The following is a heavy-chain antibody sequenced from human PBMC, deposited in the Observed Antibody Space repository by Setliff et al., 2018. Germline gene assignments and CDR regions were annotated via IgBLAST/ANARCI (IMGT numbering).Heavy chain of an antibody. J-gene: IGHJ6*03. Sequence: SETLSLTCTVSGSSVSSDSHYWGWIRQPAVKGLEWIGHMYASGTAKYNPSLKTRVTISLDTSKNQFSLKLNSVTAADTAVYYCARGVTSGGYWGQSYHYLDVWGKGTTVTVSS. CDR1: GSSVSSDSHY. CDR3: ARGVTSGGYWGQSYHYLDV. V-gene: IGHV4-61*09. D-gene: IGHD3-22*01. CDR2: MYASGTA.